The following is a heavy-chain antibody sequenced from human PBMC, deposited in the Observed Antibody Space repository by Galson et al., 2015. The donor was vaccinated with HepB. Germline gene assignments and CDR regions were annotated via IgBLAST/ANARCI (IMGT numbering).Heavy chain of an antibody. CDR3: ASRVSIPGRAFDY. V-gene: IGHV3-15*01. Sequence: SLRLSCAASGFTFSNAWMSWVRQAPGKGLEWVGRIKSKTDGGTTDYAAPVKGRFTISRDDSKNTLYLQMNSLRAEDTGVYYCASRVSIPGRAFDYWGQGTLVTVSS. J-gene: IGHJ4*02. CDR1: GFTFSNAW. D-gene: IGHD2-2*02. CDR2: IKSKTDGGTT.